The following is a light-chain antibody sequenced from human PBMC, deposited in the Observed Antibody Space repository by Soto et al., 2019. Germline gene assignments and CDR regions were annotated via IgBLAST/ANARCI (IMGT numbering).Light chain of an antibody. Sequence: EIVLTQSPGTLSLSPGERATLSCRASQSVSSNFLAWYQQKPGQAPRLLIYGISSRATGIPDRFSGSGSRTDFTLTISSLLSEDFAVYYCHQYYKWPLTFGGGTKVDI. CDR2: GIS. J-gene: IGKJ4*01. V-gene: IGKV3-20*01. CDR3: HQYYKWPLT. CDR1: QSVSSNF.